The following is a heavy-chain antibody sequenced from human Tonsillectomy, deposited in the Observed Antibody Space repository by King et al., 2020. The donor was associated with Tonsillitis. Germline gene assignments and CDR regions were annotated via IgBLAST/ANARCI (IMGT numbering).Heavy chain of an antibody. CDR1: GFTFSIYP. CDR2: ISYDGSNK. CDR3: ARDTLVYCSGSSCAAFVF. Sequence: VQLVESGGGVVQPGRSLRLSCAASGFTFSIYPMHWVRQAPGKGLEWVAFISYDGSNKYFADSVKGRFTISRDNSKNTVFLQMNSLRAEDTAVYYCARDTLVYCSGSSCAAFVFWGQGTLVTVSS. D-gene: IGHD2-15*01. J-gene: IGHJ4*02. V-gene: IGHV3-30-3*01.